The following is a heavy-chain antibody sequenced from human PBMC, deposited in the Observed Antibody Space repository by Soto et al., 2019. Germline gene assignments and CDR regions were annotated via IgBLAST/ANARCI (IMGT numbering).Heavy chain of an antibody. D-gene: IGHD2-15*01. CDR1: GFTFSNYE. V-gene: IGHV3-48*03. CDR3: ARDNRGGRPDWDFDL. J-gene: IGHJ2*01. CDR2: ISRSASTI. Sequence: ELQLVESGGGLVQPGGSLRLSCAASGFTFSNYEMNWVRQAPGKGLEWVSYISRSASTIYYADSVKGRFTISRDNAKNTLYLQINSQRAEDTAVYYCARDNRGGRPDWDFDLWGRGTLVTVSS.